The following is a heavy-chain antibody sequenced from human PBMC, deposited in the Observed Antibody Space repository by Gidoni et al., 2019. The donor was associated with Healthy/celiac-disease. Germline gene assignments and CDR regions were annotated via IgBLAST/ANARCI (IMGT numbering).Heavy chain of an antibody. D-gene: IGHD6-19*01. V-gene: IGHV3-23*01. CDR3: AKDQQWLVQYYYYGMDV. Sequence: EVQLLESGGGLVQPGGSLRLSCAASGFTFSSYAMSWVRQAPGKGLEWVSAISGSGGSTYYADSVKGRFTISRDKSKNTLYLQMNSLRAEDTAVYYCAKDQQWLVQYYYYGMDVWGQGTTVTVSS. CDR1: GFTFSSYA. J-gene: IGHJ6*02. CDR2: ISGSGGST.